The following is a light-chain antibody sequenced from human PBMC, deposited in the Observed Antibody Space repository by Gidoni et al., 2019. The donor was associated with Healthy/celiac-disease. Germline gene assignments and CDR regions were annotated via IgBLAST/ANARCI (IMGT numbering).Light chain of an antibody. CDR3: LQDYNYPVT. J-gene: IGKJ2*01. CDR2: AAS. Sequence: AIPMTPSPSSLSASVGDRVTITCRASQGIRNDLGWYQQKPGKAPKLLIYAASSLQSGVPSSFSGSGSGTDFTLTISSLQPEDFATYYCLQDYNYPVTFGQGTKLEIK. V-gene: IGKV1-6*01. CDR1: QGIRND.